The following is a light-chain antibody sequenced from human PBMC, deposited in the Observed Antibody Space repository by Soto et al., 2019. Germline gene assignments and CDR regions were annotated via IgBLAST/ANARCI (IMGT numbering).Light chain of an antibody. CDR3: QHSYSTPPT. J-gene: IGKJ2*01. CDR2: AAS. V-gene: IGKV1-39*01. Sequence: DIQMTQSPSSLSASVGDRVTITCRASQNINIYLNWYQQKPGKAPQVLIYAASSLQSGVPSRFTGSGSGTDFTLTLSSLQSADVGTYYFQHSYSTPPTFGPGTKLEIK. CDR1: QNINIY.